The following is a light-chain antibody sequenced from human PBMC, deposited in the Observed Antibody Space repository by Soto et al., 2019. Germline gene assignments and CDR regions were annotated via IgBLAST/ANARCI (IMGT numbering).Light chain of an antibody. J-gene: IGKJ4*01. CDR3: QQYNTYSSLT. CDR1: QGIRSA. Sequence: AIVDTECPSSVSASEGDRVTITCRTSQGIRSALGWYQQKPGKVPKLLIYAASTLQSGVPSRFSGSGSGRDFTLTISSLQPDDFATYYCQQYNTYSSLTFGGRTKVDI. V-gene: IGKV1-6*01. CDR2: AAS.